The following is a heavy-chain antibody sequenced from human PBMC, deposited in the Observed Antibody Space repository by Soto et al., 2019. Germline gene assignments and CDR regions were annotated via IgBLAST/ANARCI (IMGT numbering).Heavy chain of an antibody. D-gene: IGHD5-12*01. J-gene: IGHJ4*02. CDR1: GYTFTNYG. CDR2: TSSSTAST. V-gene: IGHV1-18*01. Sequence: DSVKRSCKSSGYTFTNYGITSVRQAPGQRHAWTGWTSSSTASTNCAQKRQRRVRLTTDTSTSTAYMHHKSLRADDTDVYYCARDIGYSGYEGPDNWGQGPLVTVS. CDR3: ARDIGYSGYEGPDN.